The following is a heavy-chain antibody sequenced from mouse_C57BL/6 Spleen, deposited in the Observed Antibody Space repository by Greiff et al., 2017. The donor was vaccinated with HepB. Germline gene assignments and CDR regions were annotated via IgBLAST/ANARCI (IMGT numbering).Heavy chain of an antibody. Sequence: VKLMESGPELVKPGASVKISCKASGYSFTSYYIHWVKQRPGQGLEWIGWIYPGSGNTKYNEKFKGKATLTADTSSSTAYMQLSSLTSEDSAVYYCARSGYSNYDYWGQGTTLTVSS. J-gene: IGHJ2*01. D-gene: IGHD2-5*01. CDR3: ARSGYSNYDY. CDR2: IYPGSGNT. CDR1: GYSFTSYY. V-gene: IGHV1-66*01.